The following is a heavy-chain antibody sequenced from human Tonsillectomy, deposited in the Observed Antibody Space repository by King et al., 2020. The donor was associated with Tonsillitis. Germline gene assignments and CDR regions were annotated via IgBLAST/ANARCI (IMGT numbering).Heavy chain of an antibody. J-gene: IGHJ4*02. V-gene: IGHV1-46*01. CDR2: TNPSGGST. CDR1: GDTFTSYY. D-gene: IGHD6-19*01. Sequence: VQLVESVAEVKKPGASVKIFCKASGDTFTSYYIHWVRQAPGQGLEWIGITNPSGGSTSDAQKFQGRVTMTRDTSTSTVYMELSSLRSEDTAVYYCASTSSSGWAVDYWGQGTLVTVSS. CDR3: ASTSSSGWAVDY.